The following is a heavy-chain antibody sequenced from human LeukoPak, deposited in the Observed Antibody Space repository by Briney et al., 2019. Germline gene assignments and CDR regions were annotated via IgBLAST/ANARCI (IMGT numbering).Heavy chain of an antibody. V-gene: IGHV3-21*01. Sequence: PGGSLRLSCAASGFTFSSYSMNWVRQAPGKGLEWVSSISSSSSYIYYADSVEGRFTISRDNAKNSLYLQMNSLRAEDTAVYYCARDRGFDYGDYEIDYWGQGTLVTVSS. CDR1: GFTFSSYS. D-gene: IGHD4-17*01. J-gene: IGHJ4*02. CDR2: ISSSSSYI. CDR3: ARDRGFDYGDYEIDY.